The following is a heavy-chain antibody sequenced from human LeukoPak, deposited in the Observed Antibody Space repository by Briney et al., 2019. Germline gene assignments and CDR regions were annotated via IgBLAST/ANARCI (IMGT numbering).Heavy chain of an antibody. J-gene: IGHJ4*02. D-gene: IGHD3-10*01. CDR3: AREAYGSGNYPFDL. Sequence: PGGSLRLSCAVSGFTFSSDWMIWVRQAPGKGLEWVANINPDGSEKNYVDSVRGRFTISRDNAKNSLDLQMNSLRVEDTAVYYCAREAYGSGNYPFDLWGQGTLVTVSS. V-gene: IGHV3-7*01. CDR2: INPDGSEK. CDR1: GFTFSSDW.